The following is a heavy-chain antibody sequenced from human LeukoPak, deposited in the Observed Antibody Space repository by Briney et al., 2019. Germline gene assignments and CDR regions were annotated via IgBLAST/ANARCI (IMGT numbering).Heavy chain of an antibody. CDR2: IDTSGST. Sequence: SQTLSLTCTVSGGSISSGSYYWSWIRQPAWKGLEWIGRIDTSGSTNYNPSLKSRVTMSADTSKKQFSLKLRSVTAADTAVYYCAREGIYGDYRHWGQGTLVTVSS. D-gene: IGHD4-17*01. V-gene: IGHV4-61*02. CDR3: AREGIYGDYRH. J-gene: IGHJ4*02. CDR1: GGSISSGSYY.